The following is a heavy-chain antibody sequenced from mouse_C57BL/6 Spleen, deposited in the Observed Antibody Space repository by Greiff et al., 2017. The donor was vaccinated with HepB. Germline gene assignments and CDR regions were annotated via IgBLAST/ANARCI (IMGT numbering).Heavy chain of an antibody. CDR3: ARHEGDYYGSSYALFAY. Sequence: QQSCKASGYTFTEYTIHWVKQRSGQGLEWIGWFYPGSGSIKYNEKFKDKATLTADKSSSTVYMELSRLTSEDSAVYFCARHEGDYYGSSYALFAYWGQGTLVTVSA. CDR1: GYTFTEYT. CDR2: FYPGSGSI. J-gene: IGHJ3*01. D-gene: IGHD1-1*01. V-gene: IGHV1-62-2*01.